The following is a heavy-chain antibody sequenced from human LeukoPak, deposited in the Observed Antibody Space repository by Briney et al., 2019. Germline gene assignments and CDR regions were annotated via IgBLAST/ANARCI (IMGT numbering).Heavy chain of an antibody. D-gene: IGHD3-3*01. CDR3: AKHPVFTIFGYFPIDY. CDR1: GFTFSSYA. V-gene: IGHV3-23*01. J-gene: IGHJ4*02. Sequence: GGSLRLSCAASGFTFSSYAMSWVRQAPGKGLEWVSAISGSGGSTYYADSVKGRFTISRDNSKNTLYLQMNSLRAEDTAVYYCAKHPVFTIFGYFPIDYWGQGTLVTVSS. CDR2: ISGSGGST.